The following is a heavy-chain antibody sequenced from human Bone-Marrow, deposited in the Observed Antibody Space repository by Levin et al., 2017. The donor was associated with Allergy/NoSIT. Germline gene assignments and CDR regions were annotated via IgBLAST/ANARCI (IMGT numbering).Heavy chain of an antibody. D-gene: IGHD6-13*01. CDR1: GGTLNGMSVGELT. CDR3: SRGLGEQQP. J-gene: IGHJ5*02. Sequence: PGGSLRLSCRASGGTLNGMSVGELTVSWVRQAPGQGLEWMGRVIPMVRIIKYAQKFQGRLTITAAKSTGTAYLELSGLKFEDTAVYYCSRGLGEQQPWGQGTLVTVSS. CDR2: VIPMVRII. V-gene: IGHV1-69*02.